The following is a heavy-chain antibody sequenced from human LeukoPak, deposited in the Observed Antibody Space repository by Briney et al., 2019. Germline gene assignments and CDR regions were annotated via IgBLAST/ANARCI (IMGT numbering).Heavy chain of an antibody. CDR2: INHGSIT. CDR3: SRHPAALNWFDT. J-gene: IGHJ5*02. CDR1: CVLISSTTNY. D-gene: IGHD3-3*02. V-gene: IGHV4-39*01. Sequence: SETLSLTCTVYCVLISSTTNYWDWLRQAPGKGLEWIGNINHGSITYYTASFKSRVTMSVEPSKNQFSLKLTALTAPDTAAYYCSRHPAALNWFDTWGQGTLVTVSS.